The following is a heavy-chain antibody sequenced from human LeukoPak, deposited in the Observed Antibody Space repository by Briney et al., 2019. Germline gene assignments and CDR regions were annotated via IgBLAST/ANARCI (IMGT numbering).Heavy chain of an antibody. CDR2: FFYTGNT. V-gene: IGHV4-30-4*07. CDR1: GGSISSGSYS. D-gene: IGHD6-13*01. CDR3: ARPYSSWGMYFDY. J-gene: IGHJ4*02. Sequence: PSETLSLTCAVSGGSISSGSYSWSWIRQPPGKGLEWIGYFFYTGNTYYNPSLKSRVTISLDTSKNQFSLKLSSVTAADTAVYYCARPYSSWGMYFDYWGQGTLVTVSS.